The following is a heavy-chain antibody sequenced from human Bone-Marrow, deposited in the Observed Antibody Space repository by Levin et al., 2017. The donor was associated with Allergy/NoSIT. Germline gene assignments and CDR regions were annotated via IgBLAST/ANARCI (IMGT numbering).Heavy chain of an antibody. J-gene: IGHJ6*03. CDR2: MNPDNGGT. CDR1: GYTFTDYF. Sequence: NPGESLKISCKASGYTFTDYFIHWVRLAPGQGLEWVGRMNPDNGGTNYALNFHGRVSMTRDTSINTAYMELSGLKFGDTAVYYCVRERRPYYPFYCLDVWGRGTTVIVSS. CDR3: VRERRPYYPFYCLDV. V-gene: IGHV1-2*06. D-gene: IGHD6-6*01.